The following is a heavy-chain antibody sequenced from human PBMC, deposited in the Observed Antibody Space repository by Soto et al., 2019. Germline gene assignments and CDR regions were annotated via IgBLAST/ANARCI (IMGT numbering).Heavy chain of an antibody. CDR2: RKPNSGDT. CDR1: GYTFTSFD. J-gene: IGHJ4*02. Sequence: QVQLVQSGAEVREPGASVKVSCKASGYTFTSFDINWVRQASGQGLEWMGWRKPNSGDTGYGQKFQGRDALTRDTSTSTAYMELSGLKSEDTAVYYCVALARWGQGTLVTVSS. CDR3: VALAR. D-gene: IGHD6-6*01. V-gene: IGHV1-8*01.